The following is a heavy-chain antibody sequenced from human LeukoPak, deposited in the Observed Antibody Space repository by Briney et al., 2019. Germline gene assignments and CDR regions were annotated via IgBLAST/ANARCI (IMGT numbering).Heavy chain of an antibody. J-gene: IGHJ4*02. CDR1: GYTFIAYY. Sequence: GASVKVPCKASGYTFIAYYLHWVRQAPGQGLEWMGWINPNSGGTNYAQKFKDWVTMTMDTSINTTYMELSSLKSDVTAVYYCARGTPGSYFGYWGQGTLVTVSS. V-gene: IGHV1-2*04. CDR2: INPNSGGT. D-gene: IGHD3-10*01. CDR3: ARGTPGSYFGY.